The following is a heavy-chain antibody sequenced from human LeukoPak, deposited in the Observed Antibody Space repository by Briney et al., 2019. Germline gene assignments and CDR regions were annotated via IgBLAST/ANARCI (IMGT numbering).Heavy chain of an antibody. CDR3: ARGGYYYDISGYPGTDY. V-gene: IGHV1-2*02. CDR2: INSNSGAT. CDR1: GYTFTDYY. D-gene: IGHD3-22*01. Sequence: ASVKVSCKASGYTFTDYYMHWVRQAPGQGPEWMGWINSNSGATNYAQKFQGRVTMTMDTSINTAHMELSRLRSDDAAVYYCARGGYYYDISGYPGTDYWGQGTLVTVSS. J-gene: IGHJ4*02.